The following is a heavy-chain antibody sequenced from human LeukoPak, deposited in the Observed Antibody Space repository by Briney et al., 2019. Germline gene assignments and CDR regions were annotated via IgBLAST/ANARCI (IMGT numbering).Heavy chain of an antibody. Sequence: GGSLRLSCAASGFTFSSYWMHWVRQAPGKGLVWVSRINSDGSSTSYADSVKGRFTISRDNAKNTLYLQMNSLRAEDTAVYYCAKGHCSSTSCYYGGRYFDYWGQGTLVTVSS. D-gene: IGHD2-2*01. CDR1: GFTFSSYW. V-gene: IGHV3-74*01. CDR3: AKGHCSSTSCYYGGRYFDY. CDR2: INSDGSST. J-gene: IGHJ4*02.